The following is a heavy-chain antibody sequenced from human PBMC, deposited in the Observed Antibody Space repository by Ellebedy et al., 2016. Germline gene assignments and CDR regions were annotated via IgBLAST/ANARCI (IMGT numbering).Heavy chain of an antibody. D-gene: IGHD2-21*02. V-gene: IGHV4-61*08. CDR2: IYYSGST. CDR3: ARVSCGGDCYSLFDYYYYYGMDV. Sequence: SETLSLTCTVSGGSISSGGYYWNWIRQHPGTGLEWIGYIYYSGSTNYNPSLKSRVTISVDTSKNQFSLKLSSVTAADTAVYYCARVSCGGDCYSLFDYYYYYGMDVWGQGTTVTVSS. CDR1: GGSISSGGYY. J-gene: IGHJ6*02.